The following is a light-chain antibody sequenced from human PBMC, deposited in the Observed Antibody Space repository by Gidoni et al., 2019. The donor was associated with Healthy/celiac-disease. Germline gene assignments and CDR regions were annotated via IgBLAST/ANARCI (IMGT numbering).Light chain of an antibody. Sequence: SALPHPPSVSGSPGQSITISCTGTSSDVGGYNYVSWYQQHPGKAPKLMIYEVSNRPSGVSNRFSGSKSGNTASLTISGLQAEDEADYYCSSYTSSRGVFGGGTKLTVL. V-gene: IGLV2-14*01. CDR2: EVS. CDR1: SSDVGGYNY. J-gene: IGLJ3*02. CDR3: SSYTSSRGV.